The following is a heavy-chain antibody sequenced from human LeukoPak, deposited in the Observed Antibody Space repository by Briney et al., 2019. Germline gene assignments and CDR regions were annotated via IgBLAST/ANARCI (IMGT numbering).Heavy chain of an antibody. J-gene: IGHJ4*02. V-gene: IGHV3-11*01. D-gene: IGHD1-1*01. CDR3: ARTHPRGTFDY. Sequence: GGSLRLSCAASGFTFSDYYMSWIRQAPGKGLEWVSYISSSGSTIYYADSVKGRFTISRDNAKNSLYLQMNSLRTEDTAVYYCARTHPRGTFDYWGQGTLVTVSS. CDR2: ISSSGSTI. CDR1: GFTFSDYY.